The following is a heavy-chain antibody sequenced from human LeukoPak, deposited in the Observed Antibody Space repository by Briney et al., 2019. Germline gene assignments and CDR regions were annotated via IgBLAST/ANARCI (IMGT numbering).Heavy chain of an antibody. D-gene: IGHD2/OR15-2a*01. J-gene: IGHJ5*02. CDR2: IYPGDSDT. CDR1: GYTFTSYW. V-gene: IGHV5-51*01. Sequence: GGSLKISCKGSGYTFTSYWIGWVRQMPGKGLEGMGIIYPGDSDTRYSPSFQGQVIISADKSISTAYLQWSSLKASDTAMYFCARHGEYGQWFDPWGQGTLVTVSS. CDR3: ARHGEYGQWFDP.